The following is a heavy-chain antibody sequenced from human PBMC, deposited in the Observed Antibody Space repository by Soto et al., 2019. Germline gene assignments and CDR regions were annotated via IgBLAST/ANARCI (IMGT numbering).Heavy chain of an antibody. CDR3: ARVSEFSYYYGSGSSPAWFDP. CDR1: GGSISSYY. Sequence: SETLSLTCTVSGGSISSYYWSWIRQPPGKGLEWIGYIYYSGSTNYNPSLKSRVTISVDTSKNQFSLKLSSVTAADTAVYYCARVSEFSYYYGSGSSPAWFDPWGQGTLVTVSS. CDR2: IYYSGST. J-gene: IGHJ5*02. D-gene: IGHD3-10*01. V-gene: IGHV4-59*01.